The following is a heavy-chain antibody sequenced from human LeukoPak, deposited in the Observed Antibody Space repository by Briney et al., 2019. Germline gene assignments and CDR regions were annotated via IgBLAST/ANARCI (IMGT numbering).Heavy chain of an antibody. V-gene: IGHV3-66*04. CDR2: IYSGGTT. CDR1: GFTVSSNY. Sequence: GGSLRLSCAASGFTVSSNYMSWVRRAPGKGLEWGLVIYSGGTTNYADSVKGRFTVSRDNSKNTLYLQMNSLRAEDTAVYYCARHQSYYVQGDYWGQGTLVTVSS. D-gene: IGHD3-10*02. CDR3: ARHQSYYVQGDY. J-gene: IGHJ4*02.